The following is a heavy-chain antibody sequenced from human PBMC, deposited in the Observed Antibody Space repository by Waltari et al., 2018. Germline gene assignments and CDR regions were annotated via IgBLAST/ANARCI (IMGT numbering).Heavy chain of an antibody. Sequence: QVQLVQSGAEVKKPGASVKVSCKASGYTFTGYYMHWVRQAPGQGLEWMGWINPNSGGTNYAQKFQGRVTMTRDTSISTAYMELSRLRSDDTAVYYCAREPSDYDFWSGYRGEIDYWGQGTLVTVSS. CDR2: INPNSGGT. CDR3: AREPSDYDFWSGYRGEIDY. J-gene: IGHJ4*02. V-gene: IGHV1-2*02. CDR1: GYTFTGYY. D-gene: IGHD3-3*01.